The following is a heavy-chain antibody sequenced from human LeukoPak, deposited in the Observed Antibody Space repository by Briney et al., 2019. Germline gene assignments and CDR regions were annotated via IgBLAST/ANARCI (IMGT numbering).Heavy chain of an antibody. V-gene: IGHV1-69*13. Sequence: SVKVSCKASGGTFSSYAISWVRQAPGQGLEWMGGIIPIFGTANYAQKFQGRVTITADESTSTAYMELSSLRSEDTAVYYCATSGVKDWNWFDYWGQGTLVTVSS. D-gene: IGHD1-7*01. CDR1: GGTFSSYA. CDR3: ATSGVKDWNWFDY. J-gene: IGHJ4*02. CDR2: IIPIFGTA.